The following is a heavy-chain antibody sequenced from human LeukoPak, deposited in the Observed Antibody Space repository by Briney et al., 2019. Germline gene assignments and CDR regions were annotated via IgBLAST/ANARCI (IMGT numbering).Heavy chain of an antibody. V-gene: IGHV3-30*09. CDR3: ARELELRFWFDP. D-gene: IGHD1-7*01. CDR1: GFTFSSYA. J-gene: IGHJ5*02. Sequence: GGSLRLSCAASGFTFSSYAMHWVRQAPGKGLEWVAVISYDGSNKYYADSVKGRFAISRDNSKNTLYLQMNNLRAEDTAVYYCARELELRFWFDPWGQGTLVTVSS. CDR2: ISYDGSNK.